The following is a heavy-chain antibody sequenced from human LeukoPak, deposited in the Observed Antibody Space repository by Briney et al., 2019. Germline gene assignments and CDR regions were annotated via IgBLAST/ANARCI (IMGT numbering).Heavy chain of an antibody. Sequence: KTGGSLRLSCAASGFTFSDYYMSWIRQAPGKGLEWVSYISSSGSTIYYADSVKGRFTISRDNAKNSLYLQMNSLRAEDTAVYYCARVGSSWYRYFDYWGQGTLVTVSS. CDR2: ISSSGSTI. D-gene: IGHD6-13*01. CDR3: ARVGSSWYRYFDY. J-gene: IGHJ4*02. V-gene: IGHV3-11*04. CDR1: GFTFSDYY.